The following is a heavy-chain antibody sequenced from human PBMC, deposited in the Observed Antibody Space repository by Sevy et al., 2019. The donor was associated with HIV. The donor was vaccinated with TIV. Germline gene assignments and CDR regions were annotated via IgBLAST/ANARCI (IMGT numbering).Heavy chain of an antibody. V-gene: IGHV4-30-4*01. CDR3: ARGGGMVRGVPY. D-gene: IGHD3-10*01. CDR1: GGSISSGDYY. CDR2: IYYSGST. Sequence: SETLSLTCTVSGGSISSGDYYWSWIRQPPGKGLEWIGYIYYSGSTYYNPSLKSRVTISVDTSKNQFSLRLTSVTAADTAVYCCARGGGMVRGVPYWGQGTLVTVSS. J-gene: IGHJ4*02.